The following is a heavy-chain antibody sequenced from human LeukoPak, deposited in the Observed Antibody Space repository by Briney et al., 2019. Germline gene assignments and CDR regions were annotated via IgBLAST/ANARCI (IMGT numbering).Heavy chain of an antibody. D-gene: IGHD5-12*01. CDR1: GGSISSYY. CDR2: IYYSGNT. Sequence: SETLSLTCTISGGSISSYYWSWIRQPPGKGLEWVGYIYYSGNTNYSPSLKSRATISIDTSKKEFSLKLTSVAAADTAVYYCARHVGNSGYAPFDYWGQGTLVTVSS. J-gene: IGHJ4*02. V-gene: IGHV4-59*01. CDR3: ARHVGNSGYAPFDY.